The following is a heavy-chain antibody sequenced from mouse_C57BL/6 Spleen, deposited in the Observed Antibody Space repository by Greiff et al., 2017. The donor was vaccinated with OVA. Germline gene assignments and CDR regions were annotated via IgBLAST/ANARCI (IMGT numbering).Heavy chain of an antibody. CDR1: GYTFTDYN. CDR3: ARHYYGSSYGGFAY. J-gene: IGHJ3*01. V-gene: IGHV1-22*01. Sequence: VQLQQSGPELVKPGASVKMSCKASGYTFTDYNMHWVKQSHGKSLEWIGYINPNNGGTSYNQKFKGKATLTVNKSSSTAYMELRSLTSEDSAVYYCARHYYGSSYGGFAYWGQGTLVTVSA. D-gene: IGHD1-1*01. CDR2: INPNNGGT.